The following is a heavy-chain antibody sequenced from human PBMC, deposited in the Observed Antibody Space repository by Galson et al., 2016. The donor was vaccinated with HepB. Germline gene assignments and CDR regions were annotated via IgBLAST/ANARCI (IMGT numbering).Heavy chain of an antibody. D-gene: IGHD1-26*01. CDR2: IYYSGGT. CDR1: GGSISSSSYH. Sequence: SETLSLTCTVSGGSISSSSYHWGWIRQPPGRGPEWIGSIYYSGGTQYNPSLKSRVTISRDTSKNQFSLKLSSVTAADTAVYYCAWGIVGDPFDYWGQGTLVTVSS. V-gene: IGHV4-39*01. J-gene: IGHJ4*02. CDR3: AWGIVGDPFDY.